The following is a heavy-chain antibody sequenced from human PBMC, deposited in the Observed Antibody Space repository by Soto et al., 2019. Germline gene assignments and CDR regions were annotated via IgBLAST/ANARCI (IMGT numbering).Heavy chain of an antibody. J-gene: IGHJ4*02. Sequence: PGGSLRLSCAASGFTFSSYSMNWVRQAPGKGLEWVSSISSSCSYIYYADSVKGRFTISRDNAKNSLYLQMNSLRAEDTAVYYCARDPGPYYSREFDYWVQGTLVTVSS. D-gene: IGHD6-13*01. CDR2: ISSSCSYI. CDR3: ARDPGPYYSREFDY. CDR1: GFTFSSYS. V-gene: IGHV3-21*01.